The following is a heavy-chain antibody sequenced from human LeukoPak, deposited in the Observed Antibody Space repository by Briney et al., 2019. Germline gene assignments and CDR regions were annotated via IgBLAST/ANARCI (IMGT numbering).Heavy chain of an antibody. Sequence: SETLSLTCAVYGGSFSGYYWSWIRQPPGKGLEWIGEINHSGSTNYNPSLKSRVTISVDTPKNQFSLKLSSVTAADTAVYYCARAHYDYVWGSYPNAFDIWGQGTMVTVSS. CDR3: ARAHYDYVWGSYPNAFDI. J-gene: IGHJ3*02. CDR2: INHSGST. CDR1: GGSFSGYY. D-gene: IGHD3-16*02. V-gene: IGHV4-34*01.